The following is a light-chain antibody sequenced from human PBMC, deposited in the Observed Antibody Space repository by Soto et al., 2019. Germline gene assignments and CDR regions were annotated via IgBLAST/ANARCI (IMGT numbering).Light chain of an antibody. CDR1: QSVSRNY. J-gene: IGKJ4*01. CDR3: QQYGTSPHT. Sequence: EIVLTPSPGTLDLSPGERATLSCRASQSVSRNYLAWYQQKPGQAPRLVIYGASSRATGIPDRFSGSGSGTDFTLTISRLEPEDFEVYYCQQYGTSPHTFGGGTKVDIK. CDR2: GAS. V-gene: IGKV3-20*01.